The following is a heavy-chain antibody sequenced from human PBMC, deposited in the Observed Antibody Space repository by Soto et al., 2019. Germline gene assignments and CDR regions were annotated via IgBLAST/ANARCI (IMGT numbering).Heavy chain of an antibody. V-gene: IGHV1-69*06. CDR2: IIPMFGTT. Sequence: SVKVYFKASGGPLINYAISLVRQAPGQGLEWMGGIIPMFGTTNYAQKFQGRVRIIADKPTSTVYMDLGSLTSKDTAFYYCAREGGSYFDNWGQGTLVTVSS. D-gene: IGHD3-10*01. CDR1: GGPLINYA. CDR3: AREGGSYFDN. J-gene: IGHJ4*02.